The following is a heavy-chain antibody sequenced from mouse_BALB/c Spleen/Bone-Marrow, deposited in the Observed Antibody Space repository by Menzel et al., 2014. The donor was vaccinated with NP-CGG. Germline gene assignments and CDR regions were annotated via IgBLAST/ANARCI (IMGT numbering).Heavy chain of an antibody. CDR1: GFDFXRYW. CDR3: ARENYYGSSYPMDY. J-gene: IGHJ4*01. V-gene: IGHV4-1*02. D-gene: IGHD1-1*01. Sequence: EVQLVESGGGLVQPGGSLKVSCVASGFDFXRYWMSWVRQAPGKGLEWIGEINPDSSTINYTPSLKDKFIISRDNAKNTLYLQMSKVRSEDTALYYCARENYYGSSYPMDYWGQGTSVTVSS. CDR2: INPDSSTI.